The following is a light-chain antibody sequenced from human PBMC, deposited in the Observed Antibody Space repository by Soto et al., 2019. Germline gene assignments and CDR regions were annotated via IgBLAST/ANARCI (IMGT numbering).Light chain of an antibody. CDR2: DVS. V-gene: IGLV2-14*01. CDR1: SSDVGNYNY. CDR3: TSYTSSSTYV. Sequence: QSVLTQPASLSGSPGQSIAISCTGTSSDVGNYNYVSWYQQHPDKAPKLMIFDVSNRPSGVSDRFSGSKSGNTASLTISGLQADDEADYYCTSYTSSSTYVFGTGTKVTVL. J-gene: IGLJ1*01.